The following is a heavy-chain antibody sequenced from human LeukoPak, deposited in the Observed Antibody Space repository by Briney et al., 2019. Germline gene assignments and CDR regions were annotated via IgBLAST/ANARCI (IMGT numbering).Heavy chain of an antibody. J-gene: IGHJ4*02. CDR1: GFTVSNNY. CDR2: IYSDGST. CDR3: ARGGGGGNPFDY. D-gene: IGHD4-23*01. V-gene: IGHV3-53*01. Sequence: GGSLRLSCAVSGFTVSNNYMSWVRQTPGKGLAWVSVIYSDGSTYYADSVKGRFTISRDNSKNTLYLQMNSLRAEDTAVYYCARGGGGGNPFDYWGQGTLVTVSS.